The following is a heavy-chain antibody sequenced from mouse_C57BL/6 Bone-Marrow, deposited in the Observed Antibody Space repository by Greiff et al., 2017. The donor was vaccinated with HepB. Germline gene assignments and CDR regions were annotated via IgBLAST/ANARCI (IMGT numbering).Heavy chain of an antibody. Sequence: EVKLVESGGGLVKPGGSLKLSCAASGFTFSDYGMHWVRQAPEKGLEWVAYISSGSSTIYYADTVKGRFTISRDNAKNTLFLQMTSLRSEDTAMYYCARDGSSPYLYFDVWGTGTTVTVSS. CDR2: ISSGSSTI. CDR1: GFTFSDYG. CDR3: ARDGSSPYLYFDV. J-gene: IGHJ1*03. D-gene: IGHD1-1*01. V-gene: IGHV5-17*01.